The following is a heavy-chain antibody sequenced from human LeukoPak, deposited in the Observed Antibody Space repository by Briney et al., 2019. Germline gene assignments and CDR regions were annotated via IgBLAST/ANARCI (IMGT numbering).Heavy chain of an antibody. CDR1: GFTFSSYW. CDR3: ARDPNWNREKDMDV. CDR2: IKQDGSEK. D-gene: IGHD1-1*01. V-gene: IGHV3-7*01. Sequence: GGSLRLSCAASGFTFSSYWMSWVRQAPGKGLEWVANIKQDGSEKYYVASPKSRFTISRDNAKNSLYLQMNSLRAEDTAVYYCARDPNWNREKDMDVWGKGTTVTVSS. J-gene: IGHJ6*03.